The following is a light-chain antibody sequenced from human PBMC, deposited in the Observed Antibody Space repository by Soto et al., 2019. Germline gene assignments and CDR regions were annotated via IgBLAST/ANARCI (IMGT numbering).Light chain of an antibody. CDR3: MQTLQTPT. CDR1: QNLQHNNGYNY. V-gene: IGKV2-28*01. Sequence: EIVMTQSPLSLPVTPGEPASISCRSSQNLQHNNGYNYLDWYLQKPGQSPQLLISLASNRASGVPDRFSGSRSGTDFTLKISRVEAEDVGLYYCMQTLQTPTFGQGTKVDIK. J-gene: IGKJ1*01. CDR2: LAS.